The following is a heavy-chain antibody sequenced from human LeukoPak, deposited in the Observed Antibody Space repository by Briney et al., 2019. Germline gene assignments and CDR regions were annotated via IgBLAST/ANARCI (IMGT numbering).Heavy chain of an antibody. J-gene: IGHJ4*02. CDR3: ARHGVGTFYAD. CDR1: GGSISSGSYY. Sequence: PSETLSLTCTVSGGSISSGSYYWSWLRQPPGKGLEWIGFISYSGSTNYNPSLKNRVTISVDTSKNQFSLKLISVTAADTAVYFCARHGVGTFYADWGQGALVTVSS. D-gene: IGHD1-26*01. CDR2: ISYSGST. V-gene: IGHV4-61*01.